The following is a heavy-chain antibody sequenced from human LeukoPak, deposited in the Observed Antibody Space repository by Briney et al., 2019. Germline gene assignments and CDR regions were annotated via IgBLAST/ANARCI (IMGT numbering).Heavy chain of an antibody. CDR2: IYPGDSDT. D-gene: IGHD3-10*01. J-gene: IGHJ5*02. V-gene: IGHV5-51*01. CDR3: ARRNTYYYGSGSYYNVWWFDP. CDR1: GYSFTSYW. Sequence: GESLQISCKGSGYSFTSYWIGWVRQMPGKGLEWMGIIYPGDSDTSYSPSFQGQVTISADKSISTAYLQWSSLKASDTAMYYCARRNTYYYGSGSYYNVWWFDPWGQGTLVTVSS.